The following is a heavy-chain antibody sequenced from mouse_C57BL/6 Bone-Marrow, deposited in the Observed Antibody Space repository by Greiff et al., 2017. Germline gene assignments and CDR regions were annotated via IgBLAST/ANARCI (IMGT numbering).Heavy chain of an antibody. Sequence: QVHVKQPGAELVKPGASVKLSCKASGYTFPSYWMQWVKQRPGQGLEWIGEIDPSDSYTNYNQKFKGKATLTVDTSSSTAYMQLSSLTSEDSAVYYCAGEDYDSSGCSNFDNWGQGTTLTVSS. V-gene: IGHV1-50*01. CDR1: GYTFPSYW. J-gene: IGHJ2*01. D-gene: IGHD1-1*01. CDR3: AGEDYDSSGCSNFDN. CDR2: IDPSDSYT.